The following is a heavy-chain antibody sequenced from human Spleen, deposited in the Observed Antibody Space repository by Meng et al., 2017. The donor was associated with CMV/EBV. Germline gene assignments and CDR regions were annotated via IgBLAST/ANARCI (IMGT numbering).Heavy chain of an antibody. CDR1: RFTFSSYA. V-gene: IGHV3-30*02. D-gene: IGHD2-2*01. Sequence: GESLKISCAASRFTFSSYAMHWVRQAPGKGLEWVAFIRYDGSDKNYADSVKRRFTISRDNSKNTLYLQMNSLRTEDTAVYYCAKGSAGYCSSSNIGCSFEYWGQGTLVTVSS. CDR3: AKGSAGYCSSSNIGCSFEY. CDR2: IRYDGSDK. J-gene: IGHJ4*02.